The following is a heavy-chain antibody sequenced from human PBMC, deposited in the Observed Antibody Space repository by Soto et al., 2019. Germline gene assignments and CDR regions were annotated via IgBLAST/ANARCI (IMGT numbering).Heavy chain of an antibody. D-gene: IGHD2-2*01. CDR3: AREAGCSSTSCYGAYYYYMDV. Sequence: QVQLVESGGGLVKPGGSLRLSCAASGFTFSDYYMSWTRQAPGKGLEWVSYISSSGSTIYYADSVKGRFTISRDNAKNSLYLQMNSLRAEDTAVYYCAREAGCSSTSCYGAYYYYMDVWGKGTTVTVSS. V-gene: IGHV3-11*01. CDR2: ISSSGSTI. CDR1: GFTFSDYY. J-gene: IGHJ6*03.